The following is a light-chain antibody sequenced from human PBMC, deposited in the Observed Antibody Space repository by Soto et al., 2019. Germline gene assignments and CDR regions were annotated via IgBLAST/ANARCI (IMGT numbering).Light chain of an antibody. CDR1: QSVGSD. Sequence: EIVMTQSPATLSVSPGERATLSCRASQSVGSDLAWYQQRPGQAPRLVIFGASTRATGIPARFSGSGSGTEFTLTISSLQSEDLAVYYCQQYNNWPPYTCGQGTKLEMK. V-gene: IGKV3-15*01. CDR2: GAS. CDR3: QQYNNWPPYT. J-gene: IGKJ2*01.